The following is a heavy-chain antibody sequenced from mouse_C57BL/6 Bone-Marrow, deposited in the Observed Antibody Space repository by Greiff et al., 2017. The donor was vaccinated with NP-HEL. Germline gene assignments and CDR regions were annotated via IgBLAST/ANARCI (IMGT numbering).Heavy chain of an antibody. CDR1: GYTFTSYD. J-gene: IGHJ2*01. CDR2: IYPRDGST. V-gene: IGHV1-85*01. Sequence: QVQLQQSGPELVKPGAPVKLSCKASGYTFTSYDINWVKQRPGQGLQWIGWIYPRDGSTKYNEKFKGKATLTVATPSSTAYMELHSLTAEDSAVYFCARYWDGYYNYWGQGTTLTVSS. CDR3: ARYWDGYYNY. D-gene: IGHD2-3*01.